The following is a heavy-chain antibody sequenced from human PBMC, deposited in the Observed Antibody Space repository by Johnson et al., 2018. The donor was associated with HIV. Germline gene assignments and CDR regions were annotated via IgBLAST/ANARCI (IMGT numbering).Heavy chain of an antibody. CDR2: INWNGGST. V-gene: IGHV3-20*04. Sequence: VQLVESGGGVVRPGGSLRLSCAASGFTFSSYDMHWVRQAPGKGLEWVSGINWNGGSTGYADSVKGRFTISRDNAKNSLYLQMNSLRAEDTALYYCARVLEQFDAFDIWGQGTMVTVSS. D-gene: IGHD2-2*01. J-gene: IGHJ3*02. CDR1: GFTFSSYD. CDR3: ARVLEQFDAFDI.